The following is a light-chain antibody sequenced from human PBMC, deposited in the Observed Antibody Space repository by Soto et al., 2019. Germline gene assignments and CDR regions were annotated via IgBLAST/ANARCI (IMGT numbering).Light chain of an antibody. Sequence: QSALTQPRSVSGSPGQSVTSSCTGTSSDVGGYNYVSWYQHHPGKAPKLMIYDVSKRPSGVPDRFSGSKSGNTASLTISGLQAEDGADYYCCSYAGSYTLVFGTGTKLTV. CDR3: CSYAGSYTLV. CDR2: DVS. V-gene: IGLV2-11*01. J-gene: IGLJ1*01. CDR1: SSDVGGYNY.